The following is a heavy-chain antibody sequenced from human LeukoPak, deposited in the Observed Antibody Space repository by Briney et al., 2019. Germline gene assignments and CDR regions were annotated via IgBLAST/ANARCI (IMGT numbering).Heavy chain of an antibody. CDR1: GFTFSSYG. Sequence: GSLRLSCAASGFTFSSYGMHWVRQAPGKGLEWVAVISYDGSNKYYADSVKGRFTISRDNSKNTLYLQMNSLRAEDTAVYYCAKDLSNYYYYYYMDVWGKGTTVTVSS. CDR2: ISYDGSNK. CDR3: AKDLSNYYYYYYMDV. V-gene: IGHV3-30*18. J-gene: IGHJ6*03.